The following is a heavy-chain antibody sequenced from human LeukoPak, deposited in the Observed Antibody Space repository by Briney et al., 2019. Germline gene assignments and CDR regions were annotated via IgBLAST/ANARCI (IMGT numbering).Heavy chain of an antibody. J-gene: IGHJ5*02. CDR2: IYYSGST. Sequence: AETLSLTCTVSGGSISSSSYYWGWIRQPPGKGLEWIGSIYYSGSTYYNPSLKGRVTISVDTPKDQFSLKLSSVTAADTAVYYCAIQGIVGATNWFDPWGQGTLVTVSS. D-gene: IGHD1-26*01. CDR1: GGSISSSSYY. V-gene: IGHV4-39*07. CDR3: AIQGIVGATNWFDP.